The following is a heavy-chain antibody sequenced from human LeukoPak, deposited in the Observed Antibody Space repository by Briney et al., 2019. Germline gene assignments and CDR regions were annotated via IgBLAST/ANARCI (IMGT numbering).Heavy chain of an antibody. CDR3: AKDHGTGSFDY. CDR2: ISYDGSNK. CDR1: GFTFSSYG. V-gene: IGHV3-30*18. D-gene: IGHD3-9*01. Sequence: GGSLRLSCAASGFTFSSYGMHWVRQAPGKGLEWVAVISYDGSNKYYADSVKGRFTISRDNSKNTLYLQMDGLRAEDTAVYYCAKDHGTGSFDYSGQGTLVTVSS. J-gene: IGHJ4*02.